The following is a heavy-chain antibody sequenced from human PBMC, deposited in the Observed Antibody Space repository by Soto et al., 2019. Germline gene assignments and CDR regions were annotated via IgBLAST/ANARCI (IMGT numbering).Heavy chain of an antibody. CDR3: ARSGIAARPHY. CDR2: IYYSGST. D-gene: IGHD6-6*01. CDR1: GGSISSYY. V-gene: IGHV4-59*01. Sequence: SETLSLTCTVSGGSISSYYWSWIRQPPGKGLEWIGYIYYSGSTNYNPSLKSRVTISVDTSKNQFSLKLSSATAADTAVYYCARSGIAARPHYWGQGTLVTVSS. J-gene: IGHJ4*02.